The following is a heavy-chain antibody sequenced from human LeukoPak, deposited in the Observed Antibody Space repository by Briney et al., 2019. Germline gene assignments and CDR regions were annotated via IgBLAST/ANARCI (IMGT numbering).Heavy chain of an antibody. CDR2: IYYSGSA. J-gene: IGHJ4*02. CDR1: GGSISSASSY. D-gene: IGHD3-16*01. CDR3: ARRLDGGFDY. Sequence: SEAVSLTCTVSGGSISSASSYWGWIRQPPGKGLEWIGNIYYSGSAYYNPSLKSRVTISVDTSKNQFSLKLSSVTAADTAVYYCARRLDGGFDYWGQGTLVTVS. V-gene: IGHV4-39*01.